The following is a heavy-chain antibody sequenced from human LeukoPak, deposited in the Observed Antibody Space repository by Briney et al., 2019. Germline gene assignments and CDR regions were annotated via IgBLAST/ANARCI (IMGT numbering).Heavy chain of an antibody. Sequence: SGGSLRLSCAASGFTFSSYAMSWVRQAPGKGLEWVSAISGSGGSTYYADSVKGRFTISRDNSKNTLYLQMNSLRAEDTAVYYCAKDRAYGDYENCFDYWGQGTLVTVSS. CDR1: GFTFSSYA. CDR2: ISGSGGST. J-gene: IGHJ4*02. D-gene: IGHD4-17*01. CDR3: AKDRAYGDYENCFDY. V-gene: IGHV3-23*01.